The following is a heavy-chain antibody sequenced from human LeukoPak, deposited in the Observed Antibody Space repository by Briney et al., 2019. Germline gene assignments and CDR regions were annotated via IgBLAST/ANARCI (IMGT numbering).Heavy chain of an antibody. Sequence: SETLSLTCTVSGGSISSYYWSWIRQPPGKGLEWIGYIYYSGSTNYNPSLKSRVTISADTSKNQFSLKLNSVTAADTAVYYCAKNGQSGFSFDPWGQGTLVTVSS. CDR1: GGSISSYY. J-gene: IGHJ5*02. CDR2: IYYSGST. D-gene: IGHD3-3*01. CDR3: AKNGQSGFSFDP. V-gene: IGHV4-59*12.